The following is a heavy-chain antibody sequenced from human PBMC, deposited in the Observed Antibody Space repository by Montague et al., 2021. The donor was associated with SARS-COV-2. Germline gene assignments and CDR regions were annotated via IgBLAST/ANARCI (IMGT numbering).Heavy chain of an antibody. J-gene: IGHJ4*01. CDR2: VHYTGST. V-gene: IGHV4-59*01. CDR1: GGPIRSYY. D-gene: IGHD2-2*01. Sequence: SETLSLTCEVSGGPIRSYYWSWIRQSTGKGLEWIGYVHYTGSTKYNPSLKTRVTLSLDTPKNHFSLRLNPVTAADTAVYYCARAQNICFIASCMNYFDFWGLGALVSVSS. CDR3: ARAQNICFIASCMNYFDF.